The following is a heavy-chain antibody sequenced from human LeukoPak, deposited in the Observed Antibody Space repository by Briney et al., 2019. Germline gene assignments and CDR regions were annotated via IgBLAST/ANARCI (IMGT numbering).Heavy chain of an antibody. Sequence: QTGGSLRLSCAASGFTFSSNWMHWVRQAPGKGLVWVSRINEDGSTTNYADSVKGRSTIFRDNAKNTLYLQMNSLRAEDTAVYYCVRDLGGRSGHWGQGTLVTASS. V-gene: IGHV3-74*01. CDR3: VRDLGGRSGH. CDR2: INEDGSTT. D-gene: IGHD1-26*01. CDR1: GFTFSSNW. J-gene: IGHJ4*02.